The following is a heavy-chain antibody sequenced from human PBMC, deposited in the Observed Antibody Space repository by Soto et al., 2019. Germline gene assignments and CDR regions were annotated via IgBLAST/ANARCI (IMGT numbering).Heavy chain of an antibody. J-gene: IGHJ6*02. CDR3: ARGGCTMVRGPLVYGLDV. Sequence: QVQLVQSGAEVKEPGSSVKVSCKASGGTFRTFAISWVRQAPGQGPEWMGGIIPVFGTPNYAQKFQGRVTITADESTSTAYMELSSLRSEDTAVYYCARGGCTMVRGPLVYGLDVWGQGTTVTVSS. CDR2: IIPVFGTP. CDR1: GGTFRTFA. D-gene: IGHD3-10*01. V-gene: IGHV1-69*01.